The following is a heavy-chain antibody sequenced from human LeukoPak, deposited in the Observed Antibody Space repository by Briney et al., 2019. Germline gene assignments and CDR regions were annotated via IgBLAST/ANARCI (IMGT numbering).Heavy chain of an antibody. CDR1: GYTFTGYY. D-gene: IGHD2-21*01. J-gene: IGHJ5*02. CDR2: IEPNSGGT. V-gene: IGHV1-2*02. CDR3: ARDSCAGDCFNWFDP. Sequence: ASVKVSCKASGYTFTGYYIHWMRQAPGQGLEGMGWIEPNSGGTNYAQKFQGRVTMTRDTSISTASMQLSRLRSDDTAVYYCARDSCAGDCFNWFDPWGQGTLVTVSS.